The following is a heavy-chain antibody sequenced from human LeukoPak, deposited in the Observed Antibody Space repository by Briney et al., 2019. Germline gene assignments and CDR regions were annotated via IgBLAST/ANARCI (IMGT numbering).Heavy chain of an antibody. V-gene: IGHV4-39*01. CDR3: ARHRDTAISKFSY. Sequence: PSETLSLTCTVSGGSISSGSYYWGWIRQPPGKGLEWIGSIYYSGSTYYNPSLKSRVTISVDTSKNQFSLKLSSVTAADTAVYYCARHRDTAISKFSYWGQGTLVTASS. D-gene: IGHD5-18*01. J-gene: IGHJ4*02. CDR2: IYYSGST. CDR1: GGSISSGSYY.